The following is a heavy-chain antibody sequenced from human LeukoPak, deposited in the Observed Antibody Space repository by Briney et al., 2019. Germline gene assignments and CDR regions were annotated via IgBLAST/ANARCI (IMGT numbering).Heavy chain of an antibody. V-gene: IGHV1-18*01. D-gene: IGHD3-10*01. CDR1: GYTFTSYG. J-gene: IGHJ4*02. Sequence: ASVKVSCKASGYTFTSYGISWVRQAPGQGLEWMGWISAYNGNTNYAQKLQGRVTMTTDTSTSTAYMELRSLRSDDTAVSYCARQAIRGVREYYFDYWGQGTLVTVSS. CDR2: ISAYNGNT. CDR3: ARQAIRGVREYYFDY.